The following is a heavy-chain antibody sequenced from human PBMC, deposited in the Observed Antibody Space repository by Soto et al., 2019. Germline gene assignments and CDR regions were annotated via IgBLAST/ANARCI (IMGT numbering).Heavy chain of an antibody. V-gene: IGHV3-23*01. D-gene: IGHD3-10*01. CDR2: ISGSGGST. CDR1: GFTFSSYA. J-gene: IGHJ4*02. CDR3: AKVVLWFGESYYFDY. Sequence: GGSLRLSCAASGFTFSSYAMSWVRQAPGKGLEWVSAISGSGGSTCYADSVKGRFTISRDNSKNTLYLQMNSLRAEDTAVYYCAKVVLWFGESYYFDYWGQGTLVTVSS.